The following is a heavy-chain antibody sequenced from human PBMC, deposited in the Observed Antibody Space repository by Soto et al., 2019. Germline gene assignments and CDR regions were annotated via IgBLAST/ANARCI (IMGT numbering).Heavy chain of an antibody. CDR1: GGSISSGGYY. CDR3: ARSGAGWLRSAPLNYYYMDF. CDR2: IYSSGST. V-gene: IGHV4-31*03. Sequence: QLQLQESGPGLVKPSQTLSLTCTVSGGSISSGGYYWSWIRQHPGKGLEWIGYIYSSGSTYYNPSPNSRLTISVDTAKNQFSLKLSSVTAADTAVYYCARSGAGWLRSAPLNYYYMDFWGKGTTVTVSS. J-gene: IGHJ6*03. D-gene: IGHD5-12*01.